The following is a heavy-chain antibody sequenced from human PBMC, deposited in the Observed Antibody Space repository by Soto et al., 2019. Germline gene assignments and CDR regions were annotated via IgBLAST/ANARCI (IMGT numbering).Heavy chain of an antibody. CDR3: ARDATEENYFDY. V-gene: IGHV1-46*01. CDR2: INPSGGNT. J-gene: IGHJ4*02. Sequence: ASVKVSCKASGYTFTSYYMHWVRQAPGQGLEWMGMINPSGGNTNYAQKLQGRVTMTTDTSTSTAYMELRSLRSDDTAVYYCARDATEENYFDYWGQGTQVTVSS. CDR1: GYTFTSYY. D-gene: IGHD2-15*01.